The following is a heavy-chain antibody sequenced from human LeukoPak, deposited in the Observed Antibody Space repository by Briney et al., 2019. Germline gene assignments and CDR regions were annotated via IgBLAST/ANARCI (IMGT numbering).Heavy chain of an antibody. CDR1: GYSFSNYW. Sequence: GESLKISCKGSGYSFSNYWISWVRQMPGKGLEWMGRIDPSDSYTNYSPSFQGHVTISADKSISTAYLQWSSLKASDTAMYYCAREGSSSWYYDYWGQGTLVTVSS. J-gene: IGHJ4*02. D-gene: IGHD6-13*01. V-gene: IGHV5-10-1*01. CDR2: IDPSDSYT. CDR3: AREGSSSWYYDY.